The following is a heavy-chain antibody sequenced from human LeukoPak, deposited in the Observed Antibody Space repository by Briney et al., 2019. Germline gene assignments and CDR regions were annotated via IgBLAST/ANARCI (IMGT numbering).Heavy chain of an antibody. CDR2: ISNTGGST. CDR1: GVTHSDYA. V-gene: IGHV3-23*01. D-gene: IGHD2-15*01. CDR3: AKAGGADKYGMDV. J-gene: IGHJ6*02. Sequence: PGGSLRLSCAASGVTHSDYAMAWVRRAPGKGPEWVSSISNTGGSTFYADSVKGRFTISRDKPKNKMYLQMNSLRHNDTATYYCAKAGGADKYGMDVWGQGTTVIVSS.